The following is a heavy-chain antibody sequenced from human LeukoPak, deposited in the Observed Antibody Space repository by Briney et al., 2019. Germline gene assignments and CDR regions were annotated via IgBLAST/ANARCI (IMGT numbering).Heavy chain of an antibody. D-gene: IGHD6-6*01. CDR1: GGSISSSSYY. CDR2: IYYSGST. Sequence: SETLSLTCTVSGGSISSSSYYWGWLRQPPGTGLEWLGSIYYSGSTYYNPSLKSRVTISVDTSKNQFSLKLSSVTAADTAVYYCARVAYSSSPGFDYWGQGTLVTVSS. V-gene: IGHV4-39*07. J-gene: IGHJ4*02. CDR3: ARVAYSSSPGFDY.